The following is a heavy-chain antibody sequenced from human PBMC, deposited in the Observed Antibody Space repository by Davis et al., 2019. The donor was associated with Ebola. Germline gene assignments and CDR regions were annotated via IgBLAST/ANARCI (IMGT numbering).Heavy chain of an antibody. CDR1: GGTFSSYA. Sequence: SVKVSCKASGGTFSSYAISWVRQAPGQGLEWMGGIIPIFGTANYAQKFQGRVTITADESTSTAYMELSSLRSEDTAVYYCARVMGYSGYDRYYYYMDVWGKGTTVTVSS. CDR2: IIPIFGTA. V-gene: IGHV1-69*13. D-gene: IGHD5-12*01. J-gene: IGHJ6*03. CDR3: ARVMGYSGYDRYYYYMDV.